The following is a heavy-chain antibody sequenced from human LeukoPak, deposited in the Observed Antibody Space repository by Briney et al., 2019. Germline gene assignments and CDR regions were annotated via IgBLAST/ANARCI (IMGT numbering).Heavy chain of an antibody. V-gene: IGHV4-34*01. J-gene: IGHJ6*03. CDR3: ARGRSFCSSTSCRPYYYYYMDV. Sequence: SETLSLTCAVYGGSFSSYYWSWIRQPPGKGLECIGEINHSGSTNYNPSLKSRVIISVDTSKNQFSLRLSSVTAADTAVYYCARGRSFCSSTSCRPYYYYYMDVWGKGTTVTVSS. CDR1: GGSFSSYY. D-gene: IGHD2-2*01. CDR2: INHSGST.